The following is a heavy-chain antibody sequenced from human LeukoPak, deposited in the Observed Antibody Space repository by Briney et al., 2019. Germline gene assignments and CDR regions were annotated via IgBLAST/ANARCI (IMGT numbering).Heavy chain of an antibody. CDR2: IYHSGST. Sequence: SETLSLTCTVSGGSMSSGAYYWSWIRQPPGKGLEWIGYIYHSGSTYYNPSLKSRVTISVDRSNNQFSLKLNSVTAADTAVYYCARHSGGNYHYFDYWGQGTLVTVSS. V-gene: IGHV4-30-2*01. CDR3: ARHSGGNYHYFDY. J-gene: IGHJ4*02. D-gene: IGHD1-26*01. CDR1: GGSMSSGAYY.